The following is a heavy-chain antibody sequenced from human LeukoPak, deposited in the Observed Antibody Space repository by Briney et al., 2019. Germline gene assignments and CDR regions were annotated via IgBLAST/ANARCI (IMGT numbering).Heavy chain of an antibody. Sequence: SSETLSLTCTVSGGSINSSDYYWGWIRQPPGKGLEWIGSIYHSGSMYASLKSRVTISVDTSKNQFSLKMSSVTAADTAVYYCARDFLPPHYTATIRPDWYFDLWGRGTLVTVSS. CDR1: GGSINSSDYY. CDR2: IYHSGSM. D-gene: IGHD5-12*01. CDR3: ARDFLPPHYTATIRPDWYFDL. V-gene: IGHV4-39*02. J-gene: IGHJ2*01.